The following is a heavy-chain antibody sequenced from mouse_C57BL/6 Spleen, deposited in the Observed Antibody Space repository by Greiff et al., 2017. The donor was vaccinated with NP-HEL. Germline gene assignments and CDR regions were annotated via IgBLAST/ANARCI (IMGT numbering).Heavy chain of an antibody. CDR2: ISSGGSYT. Sequence: EVKLMESGGDLVKPGGSLKLSCAASGFTFSSYGMSWVRQTPDKRLEWVATISSGGSYTYYPDSVKGRFTISRDNAKNTLYLQMSSLKSEDTAMYYCARHGGLGGFAYWGQGTLVTVSA. J-gene: IGHJ3*01. V-gene: IGHV5-6*01. D-gene: IGHD4-1*01. CDR3: ARHGGLGGFAY. CDR1: GFTFSSYG.